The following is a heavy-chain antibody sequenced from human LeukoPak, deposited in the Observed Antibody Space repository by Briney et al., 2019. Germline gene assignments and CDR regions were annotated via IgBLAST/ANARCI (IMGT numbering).Heavy chain of an antibody. CDR3: ARDSRALCGSANTPIDY. Sequence: GASVKVSCKAFGYTFTSNYMHWVRQAPGQGPEWMGVISPSGGSTTYAQKFQGRVTMTTDTSTSTAYMELRSLRSDDTAVYYCARDSRALCGSANTPIDYWGQGTLVTVSS. V-gene: IGHV1-46*01. CDR1: GYTFTSNY. J-gene: IGHJ4*02. D-gene: IGHD3-10*01. CDR2: ISPSGGST.